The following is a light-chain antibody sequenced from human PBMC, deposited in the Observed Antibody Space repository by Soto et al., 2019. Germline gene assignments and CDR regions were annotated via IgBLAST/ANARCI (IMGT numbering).Light chain of an antibody. J-gene: IGKJ2*01. Sequence: AIRMTQSPSSFSASTGDRVTITCRASQGISSYLAWYQQKPGKAPKLQIYAASTLQSGVPSRFSGSGSGTDFTLTSSCLQSEDFATYYCQQYYSYPYTFGQGTKLEIK. CDR3: QQYYSYPYT. V-gene: IGKV1-8*01. CDR1: QGISSY. CDR2: AAS.